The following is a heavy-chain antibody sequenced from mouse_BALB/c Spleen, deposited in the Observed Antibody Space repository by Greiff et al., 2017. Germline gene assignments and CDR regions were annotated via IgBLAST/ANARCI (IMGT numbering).Heavy chain of an antibody. J-gene: IGHJ3*01. V-gene: IGHV5-9-3*01. D-gene: IGHD2-4*01. CDR2: ISSGGSYT. CDR1: GFTFSSYA. CDR3: ARHGYDYDEAWFAY. Sequence: EVKVVESGGGLVKPGGSLKLSCAASGFTFSSYAMSWVRQTPEKRLEWVATISSGGSYTYYPDSVKGRFTISRDNAKNTLYLQMSSLRSEDTAMYYCARHGYDYDEAWFAYWGQGTLVTVSA.